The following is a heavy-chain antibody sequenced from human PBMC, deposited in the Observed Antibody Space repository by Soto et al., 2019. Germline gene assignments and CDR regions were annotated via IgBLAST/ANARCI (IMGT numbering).Heavy chain of an antibody. D-gene: IGHD3-22*01. CDR1: GFTSSSYW. Sequence: EVQLVESGGGLVQPGGSLRLSCAASGFTSSSYWMHWVRQAPGKGLVWVSRISIDGTSTNYADSVKGRFTISRDNAKNTVYLEMNSLRAEDTAVYYCARDWYYYDTSDHFSADAFDIWGQGTTVTVSS. V-gene: IGHV3-74*01. CDR3: ARDWYYYDTSDHFSADAFDI. CDR2: ISIDGTST. J-gene: IGHJ3*02.